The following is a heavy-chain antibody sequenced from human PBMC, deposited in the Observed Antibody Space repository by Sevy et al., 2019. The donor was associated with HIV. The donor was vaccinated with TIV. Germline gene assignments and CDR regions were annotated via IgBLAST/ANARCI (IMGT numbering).Heavy chain of an antibody. J-gene: IGHJ4*02. Sequence: SETLSLTCAVYGESFSGFYWSWIRQPPGKGLEWIGDIIPAGITNYNPSLKSRVTSSIDTSKNQFSLKMNSVTAADTAVYYCARGQWEHPYWGQGTQVTVSS. CDR2: IIPAGIT. D-gene: IGHD1-26*01. CDR3: ARGQWEHPY. V-gene: IGHV4-34*01. CDR1: GESFSGFY.